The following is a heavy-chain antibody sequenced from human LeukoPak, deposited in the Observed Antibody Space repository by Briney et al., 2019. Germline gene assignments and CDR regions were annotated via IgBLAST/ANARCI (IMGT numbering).Heavy chain of an antibody. CDR3: ARHTAYSSGWYIDY. V-gene: IGHV5-51*01. CDR2: IYPGDSDA. CDR1: GYSFTSYW. Sequence: GESLKISCKGSGYSFTSYWIGWVRQMPGKGLGWMGIIYPGDSDARYSPSFQGQVTISADKSISTAYLQWSSRKASDTAMYYCARHTAYSSGWYIDYWGQGTLVTVSS. J-gene: IGHJ4*02. D-gene: IGHD6-19*01.